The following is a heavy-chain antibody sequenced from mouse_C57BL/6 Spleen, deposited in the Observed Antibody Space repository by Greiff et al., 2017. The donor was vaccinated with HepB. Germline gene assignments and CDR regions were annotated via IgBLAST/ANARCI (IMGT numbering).Heavy chain of an antibody. V-gene: IGHV1-50*01. CDR3: ARRGRGGFAY. Sequence: VQLQQSGAELVKPGASVKLSCKASGYTFTSYWMQWVKQRPGQGLEWIGEIDPSDSYTNYNQKFKGKATLTVDTSSSTAYMQLSSLTSEDSAVYYCARRGRGGFAYWGQGTLVTVSA. CDR2: IDPSDSYT. J-gene: IGHJ3*01. D-gene: IGHD3-3*01. CDR1: GYTFTSYW.